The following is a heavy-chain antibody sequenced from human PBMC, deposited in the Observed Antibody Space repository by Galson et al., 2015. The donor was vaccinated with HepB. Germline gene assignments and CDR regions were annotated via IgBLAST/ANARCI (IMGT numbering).Heavy chain of an antibody. J-gene: IGHJ3*02. CDR2: ISYDGSNK. D-gene: IGHD4-17*01. CDR1: GFTFSSYG. Sequence: SLRLSCAASGFTFSSYGMHWVRQAPGKGLEWVAVISYDGSNKYYADSVKGRFTISRDNSKNTLYLQMNSLRAEDTAVYHCAKGIHDYGDYFQGWSAFDIWGQGTMVTVSS. CDR3: AKGIHDYGDYFQGWSAFDI. V-gene: IGHV3-30*18.